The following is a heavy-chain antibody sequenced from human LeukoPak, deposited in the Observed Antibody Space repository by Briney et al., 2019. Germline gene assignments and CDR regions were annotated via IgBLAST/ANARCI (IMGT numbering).Heavy chain of an antibody. CDR2: INHSGST. Sequence: SETLSLTCAVYGGSFSGYYWSWIRQSPGKGLEWIGEINHSGSTNYNPSLKSRVTISVDTSKNQFSLKLSSVTAADSAVYYCARGRSGTKVRRSDYWGQGTLVTVSS. D-gene: IGHD3-10*01. CDR3: ARGRSGTKVRRSDY. V-gene: IGHV4-34*01. J-gene: IGHJ4*02. CDR1: GGSFSGYY.